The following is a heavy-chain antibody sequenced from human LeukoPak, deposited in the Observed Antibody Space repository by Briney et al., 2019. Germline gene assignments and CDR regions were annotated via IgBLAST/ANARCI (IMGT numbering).Heavy chain of an antibody. CDR2: ISGSGGST. J-gene: IGHJ3*02. V-gene: IGHV3-23*01. CDR3: AKDRSGSRWNRAFDI. CDR1: GFTFSSYA. D-gene: IGHD6-13*01. Sequence: PGGSLRLSCAASGFTFSSYAMSWVRQAPGKGLEWVSAISGSGGSTYYADSVKGRFTISRDNSKNTLYLQMNTLRVEDTAVYYCAKDRSGSRWNRAFDIWGQGTMVTVSS.